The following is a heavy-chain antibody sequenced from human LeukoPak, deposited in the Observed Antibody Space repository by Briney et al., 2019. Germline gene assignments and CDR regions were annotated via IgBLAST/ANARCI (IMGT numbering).Heavy chain of an antibody. CDR1: GFPFSDFS. CDR3: AKQSYARSLGE. Sequence: PGGSLRLSCATSGFPFSDFSMSWVRQAPGKGLEWISTTNSGGTSTYYAESVKGRFTISRDNSKNTLYLQMSSLGAEDTAVYYCAKQSYARSLGEGGPGTLVSVSS. CDR2: TNSGGTST. D-gene: IGHD2-8*01. V-gene: IGHV3-23*01. J-gene: IGHJ4*02.